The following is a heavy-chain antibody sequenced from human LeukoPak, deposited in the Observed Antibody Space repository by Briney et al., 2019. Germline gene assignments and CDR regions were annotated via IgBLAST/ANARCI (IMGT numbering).Heavy chain of an antibody. CDR3: AKGSGYDNGVYFDY. CDR2: ISWNSGAI. CDR1: GFTFDDYA. J-gene: IGHJ4*02. Sequence: SGGSLRLSCAASGFTFDDYAMHWDRQAPGKGLEWVSGISWNSGAIGYADSVKGRFTISRDNAKNSLYLQMNSLRAEDTALYYCAKGSGYDNGVYFDYWGQGTLVTVSS. V-gene: IGHV3-9*01. D-gene: IGHD5-12*01.